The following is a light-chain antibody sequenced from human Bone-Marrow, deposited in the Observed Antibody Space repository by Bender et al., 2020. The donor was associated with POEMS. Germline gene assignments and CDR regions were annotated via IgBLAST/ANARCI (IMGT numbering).Light chain of an antibody. J-gene: IGLJ2*01. CDR1: SSDVGNYNS. V-gene: IGLV2-14*02. Sequence: QSALTQPASVSASPGQSITISCTGTSSDVGNYNSVSWYQHHPGKAPKLMIYEGSKRPSGVSDRFSGSMSGTSASLAISGLHSEDEADYYCVAWDDTLNGWVFGGGTKLTVL. CDR3: VAWDDTLNGWV. CDR2: EGS.